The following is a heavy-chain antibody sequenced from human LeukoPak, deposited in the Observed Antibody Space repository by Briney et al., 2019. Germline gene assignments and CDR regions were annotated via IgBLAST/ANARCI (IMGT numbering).Heavy chain of an antibody. Sequence: GASVKVSCKASGGTFSSYTISWVRQAPGQGLEWMGKIIPILGIANYAQKFQGRVTITADKSTSTAYMELSSLRSEDTAVYYCAGEFSLDTAMVHSFDYWGQGTLVTVSS. V-gene: IGHV1-69*04. D-gene: IGHD5-18*01. J-gene: IGHJ4*02. CDR3: AGEFSLDTAMVHSFDY. CDR2: IIPILGIA. CDR1: GGTFSSYT.